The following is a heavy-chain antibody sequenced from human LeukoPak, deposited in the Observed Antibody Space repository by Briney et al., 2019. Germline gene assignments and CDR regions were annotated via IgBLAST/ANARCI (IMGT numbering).Heavy chain of an antibody. J-gene: IGHJ4*02. V-gene: IGHV3-30*04. Sequence: GGSLRLSCAASGFTFSNYAMHWVRQAPGKGLEWVAVTSYDGSNEYSADSVKGRLTISRDNSKNTVYLRMNSLRAEDTAVYYFACTYGGLNYFEFWGQGTLVTVSS. CDR2: TSYDGSNE. D-gene: IGHD4-23*01. CDR1: GFTFSNYA. CDR3: ACTYGGLNYFEF.